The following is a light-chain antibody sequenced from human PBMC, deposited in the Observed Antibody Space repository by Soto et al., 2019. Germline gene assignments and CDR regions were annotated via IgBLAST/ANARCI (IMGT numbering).Light chain of an antibody. CDR3: QVRDVWPS. V-gene: IGKV3-11*01. J-gene: IGKJ1*01. CDR2: DAS. CDR1: QSVSTS. Sequence: IVLTQSPATLSSSPGERAALSCRASQSVSTSLAWYQHKPGQAPRLIIYDASKRAPGIPARFSGSGSGTDFTLTISSLEPEDFAVYYCQVRDVWPSFGQGTKV.